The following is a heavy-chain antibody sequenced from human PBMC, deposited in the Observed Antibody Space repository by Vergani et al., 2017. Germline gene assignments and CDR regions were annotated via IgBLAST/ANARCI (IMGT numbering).Heavy chain of an antibody. D-gene: IGHD3-9*01. CDR2: IYPGDSDT. J-gene: IGHJ6*02. V-gene: IGHV5-51*01. CDR1: GYSFTSYW. Sequence: EVQLVQSGAEVNKPGESLKISCKGSGYSFTSYWIGWVRQMPGKGLEWMGIIYPGDSDTRYSPSFQGQVTISADKSISTAYLLWSSLKASDTAMYYCARLGLRYFDWTSYYYYGMDVWGQGTTVTVSS. CDR3: ARLGLRYFDWTSYYYYGMDV.